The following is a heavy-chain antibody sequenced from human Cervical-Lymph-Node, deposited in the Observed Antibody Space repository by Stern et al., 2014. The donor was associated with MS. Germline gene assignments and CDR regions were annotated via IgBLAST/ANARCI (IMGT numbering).Heavy chain of an antibody. D-gene: IGHD2-2*01. CDR2: IPPLFGTA. CDR3: VRHQGGLVAS. Sequence: QEQLVQSGAEVRKPGSSVKVSCKASGDAFFNLYIDWVRQAPGQGPEWLGGIPPLFGTANYAQRFQGRITFTADESTSTTYMELTGLTSEDTAIYYCVRHQGGLVASWGQGTLVTVSS. V-gene: IGHV1-69*01. CDR1: GDAFFNLY. J-gene: IGHJ5*02.